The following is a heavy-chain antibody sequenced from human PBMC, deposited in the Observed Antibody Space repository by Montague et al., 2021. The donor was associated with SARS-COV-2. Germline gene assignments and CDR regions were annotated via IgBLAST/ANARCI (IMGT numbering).Heavy chain of an antibody. CDR3: ARIRPWLRSTGLMDV. CDR1: GFTFSSYE. Sequence: YLRLSCAASGFTFSSYEMNWVRQAPGKGLECVSYISSSGYTIYYADSVKGRFTISRDNAKNSLYLQMNSLRAEDTAVYYCARIRPWLRSTGLMDVWGQGTTVTVSS. J-gene: IGHJ6*02. V-gene: IGHV3-48*03. D-gene: IGHD5-12*01. CDR2: ISSSGYTI.